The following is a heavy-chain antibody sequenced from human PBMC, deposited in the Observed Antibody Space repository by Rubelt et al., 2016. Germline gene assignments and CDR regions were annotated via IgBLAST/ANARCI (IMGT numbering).Heavy chain of an antibody. D-gene: IGHD3-22*01. J-gene: IGHJ4*02. Sequence: SGSTYYNPSLKSRVTISVDTSENQFSLKLSSVTAAATAVYYCARHDPYDSSPTRFDYWGQGTLVTVSS. CDR2: SGST. V-gene: IGHV4-39*01. CDR3: ARHDPYDSSPTRFDY.